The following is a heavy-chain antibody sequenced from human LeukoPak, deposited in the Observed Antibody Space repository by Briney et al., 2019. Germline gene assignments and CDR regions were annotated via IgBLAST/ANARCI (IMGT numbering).Heavy chain of an antibody. CDR1: GGSISSYY. Sequence: SETLSLTCTVSGGSISSYYWSWIRQPAGKGLEWIGCIYNSGSTNYNTNYNPSLSSRVTISVDTSKNQFSLKLNSVSAADTAVYFCARAIWYGSGTTAFDYWGQGTLVTVSP. D-gene: IGHD3-10*01. J-gene: IGHJ4*02. V-gene: IGHV4-4*07. CDR2: IYNSGST. CDR3: ARAIWYGSGTTAFDY.